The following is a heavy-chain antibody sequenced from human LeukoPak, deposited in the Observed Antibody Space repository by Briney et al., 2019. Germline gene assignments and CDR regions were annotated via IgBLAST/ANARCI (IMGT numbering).Heavy chain of an antibody. V-gene: IGHV1-2*02. J-gene: IGHJ4*02. Sequence: GASVKVSCKASGYTFTGYYMHWVRQAPGQGLEWMGWINPNSGGTNYAQKFQGRVTMTTDTSTSTAYMELRSLRSDDTAVYYCARAQLWWYYFDYWGQGTLVTVSS. CDR2: INPNSGGT. CDR1: GYTFTGYY. D-gene: IGHD2-21*01. CDR3: ARAQLWWYYFDY.